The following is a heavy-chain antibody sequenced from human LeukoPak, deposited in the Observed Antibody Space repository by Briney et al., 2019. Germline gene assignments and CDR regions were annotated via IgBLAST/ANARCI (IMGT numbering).Heavy chain of an antibody. CDR1: GFTFGKYW. CDR3: ARDQYDTWSRRGNFDS. D-gene: IGHD3-3*01. Sequence: GGSLRLSCVASGFTFGKYWMSWVRQAPGKGLGWVANIKLDGSEKNYVDSVKGRFTISRDNTKNSLYLQMNSLRVEDTAVFYCARDQYDTWSRRGNFDSWGQGTLVIVSS. CDR2: IKLDGSEK. J-gene: IGHJ4*02. V-gene: IGHV3-7*03.